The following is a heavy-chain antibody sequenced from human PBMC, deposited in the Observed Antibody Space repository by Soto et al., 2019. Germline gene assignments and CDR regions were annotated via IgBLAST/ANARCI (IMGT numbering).Heavy chain of an antibody. CDR1: GFTFSSYG. J-gene: IGHJ6*02. CDR2: IWYDGSNK. V-gene: IGHV3-33*01. Sequence: GGSLRLSCAASGFTFSSYGMHWVRQAPGKGLEWVAVIWYDGSNKYYADSVKGRFTISRDNSKNTLYLQMNSLRAEDTAVYYCARDRALVLTGHHEHYYYYGMDVWGQGTTVTVSS. D-gene: IGHD3-9*01. CDR3: ARDRALVLTGHHEHYYYYGMDV.